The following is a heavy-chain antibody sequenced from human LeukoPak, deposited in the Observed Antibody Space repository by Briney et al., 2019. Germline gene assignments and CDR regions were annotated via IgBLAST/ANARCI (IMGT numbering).Heavy chain of an antibody. CDR3: ARLMGSSSEDAFDI. Sequence: GASVKVSCKASGYTFTGYYMHWVRQAPGQGLEWMGWINPNSGGTNYAQKFQGRITMTRDTSISTAYMELSRLRSDDTAVYYCARLMGSSSEDAFDIWGQGTMVTVSS. J-gene: IGHJ3*02. D-gene: IGHD2-8*01. CDR2: INPNSGGT. CDR1: GYTFTGYY. V-gene: IGHV1-2*02.